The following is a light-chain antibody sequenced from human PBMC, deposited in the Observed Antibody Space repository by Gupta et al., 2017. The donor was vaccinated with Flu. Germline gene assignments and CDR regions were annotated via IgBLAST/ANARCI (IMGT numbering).Light chain of an antibody. Sequence: SFPISCTGTSCDIGSYNSVSWYQQHPAQAPKLLIDGVTNRPSGVSDRFAASKSGATASLTISGLQAEDEAYYYCSSCISSTTLVFGGGTKLTVL. CDR2: GVT. V-gene: IGLV2-14*01. CDR3: SSCISSTTLV. J-gene: IGLJ2*01. CDR1: SCDIGSYNS.